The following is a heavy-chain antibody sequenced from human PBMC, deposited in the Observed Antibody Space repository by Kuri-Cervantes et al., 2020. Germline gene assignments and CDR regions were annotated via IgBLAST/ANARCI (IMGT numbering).Heavy chain of an antibody. Sequence: GGSLRLSCAASGFIFSNAWMSWVRQAPGKGLEWVAVIWYDGSNKYYADSVKGRFTISRDNSKNTLYLQMNSLRAEDTAVYYCARDRMGYYYYGMDVWGQGTTVTVSS. V-gene: IGHV3-33*08. CDR1: GFIFSNAW. CDR2: IWYDGSNK. D-gene: IGHD2-15*01. J-gene: IGHJ6*02. CDR3: ARDRMGYYYYGMDV.